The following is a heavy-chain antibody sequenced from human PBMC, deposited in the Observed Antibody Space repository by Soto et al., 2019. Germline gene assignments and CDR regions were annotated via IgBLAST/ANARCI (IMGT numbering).Heavy chain of an antibody. J-gene: IGHJ6*02. CDR1: GYTFTNYG. V-gene: IGHV1-18*01. CDR2: IRVSNGNT. D-gene: IGHD1-1*01. Sequence: QVQLVQSGAEVKEPGASVKVSCKASGYTFTNYGISWVRQAPGQGLEWMGWIRVSNGNTKYAQKFQDRVTMTTDTSTNTGYMELRGLRSDDTAAYRCARDAVTWKDRIDDYFYGMDVWGQGTTVTVSS. CDR3: ARDAVTWKDRIDDYFYGMDV.